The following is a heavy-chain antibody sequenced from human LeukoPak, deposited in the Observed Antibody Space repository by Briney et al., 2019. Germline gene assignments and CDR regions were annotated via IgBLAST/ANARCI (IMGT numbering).Heavy chain of an antibody. J-gene: IGHJ5*02. D-gene: IGHD5-18*01. V-gene: IGHV1-8*02. CDR1: GYSFTAYY. CDR3: ARGIQLWFDP. Sequence: VKVSCKASGYSFTAYYMHWVRQAPGQGLEWMGWMNPNSGNTGYAQKFQGRVTMTRNTSISTAYMELSSLRSEDTAVYYCARGIQLWFDPWGQGTLVTVSS. CDR2: MNPNSGNT.